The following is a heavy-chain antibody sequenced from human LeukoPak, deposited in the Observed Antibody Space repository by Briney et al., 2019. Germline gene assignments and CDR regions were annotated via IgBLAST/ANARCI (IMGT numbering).Heavy chain of an antibody. J-gene: IGHJ4*02. V-gene: IGHV3-48*02. D-gene: IGHD4-17*01. CDR3: ARDMYYGDYEIDY. Sequence: GGSLRLSCAASGFTFSSYNMNWVRQAPGKGLEWVSYITSSSSTIYYADSVKGRFTLSRDNAKNSLFLQMNSLRDEDTAVYYCARDMYYGDYEIDYWGQGTLVTVSS. CDR2: ITSSSSTI. CDR1: GFTFSSYN.